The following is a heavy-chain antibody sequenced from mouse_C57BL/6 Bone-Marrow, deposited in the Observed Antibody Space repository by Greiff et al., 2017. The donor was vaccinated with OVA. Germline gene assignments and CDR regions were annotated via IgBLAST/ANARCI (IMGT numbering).Heavy chain of an antibody. V-gene: IGHV1-84*01. D-gene: IGHD4-1*01. CDR3: ARGDWDYFDY. Sequence: LVESGPELVKPGASVKISCKASGYTFTDYYINWLKQRPGQGLEWIGWIYPGSGNTKYNEKFKGKATLTVDTSSSTAYMQLSSLTSEDSSVYFCARGDWDYFDYWGQGTTLTVAS. J-gene: IGHJ2*01. CDR2: IYPGSGNT. CDR1: GYTFTDYY.